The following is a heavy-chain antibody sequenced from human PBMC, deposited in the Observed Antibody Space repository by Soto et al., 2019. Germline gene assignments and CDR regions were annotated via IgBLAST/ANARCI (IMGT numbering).Heavy chain of an antibody. V-gene: IGHV1-18*04. Sequence: SVKVTCKASGYTFTSYGISWVRQAPGQGLEWMGWISAYNGNTNYAQKLQCRVTMTTDTSTSTAYMELRSLRSDDTAVYYCARDGDSYGFDMDVWGQGTTVTVSS. J-gene: IGHJ6*02. CDR2: ISAYNGNT. CDR1: GYTFTSYG. CDR3: ARDGDSYGFDMDV. D-gene: IGHD5-18*01.